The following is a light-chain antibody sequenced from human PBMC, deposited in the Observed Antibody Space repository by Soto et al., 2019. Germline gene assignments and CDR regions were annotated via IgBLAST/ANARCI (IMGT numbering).Light chain of an antibody. Sequence: DIQMTQSPSSLSASVGDRVTITCRARQTINNFLTWYQQKPGKAPKPLLYSAFRLQRGVPSRFSGSGSGTDFTLTISSLQPEDFATYYCQQSYSAWTFGQGAKVEIK. CDR3: QQSYSAWT. CDR2: SAF. J-gene: IGKJ1*01. CDR1: QTINNF. V-gene: IGKV1-39*01.